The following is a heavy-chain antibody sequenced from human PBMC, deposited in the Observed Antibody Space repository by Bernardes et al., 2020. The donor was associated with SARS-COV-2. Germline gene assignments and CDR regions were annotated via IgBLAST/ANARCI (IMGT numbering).Heavy chain of an antibody. CDR3: ARIRATVTTFVYFYYGMDV. D-gene: IGHD4-17*01. J-gene: IGHJ6*02. V-gene: IGHV4-34*01. CDR2: IDHSGST. Sequence: SETLSLTCAVYGGSFSDYYWSWVRQPPGKGLEWIGEIDHSGSTNYNPSLKSRVTISVDTSKNQFSLKLNSVTAADTAVYYCARIRATVTTFVYFYYGMDVWGQGTTVTVSS. CDR1: GGSFSDYY.